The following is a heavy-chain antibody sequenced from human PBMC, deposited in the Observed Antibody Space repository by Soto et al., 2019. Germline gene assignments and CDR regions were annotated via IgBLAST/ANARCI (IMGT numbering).Heavy chain of an antibody. CDR2: ISPYDDDT. CDR1: CYTLSSYG. Sequence: APVKVSCKASCYTLSSYGISWVRQAPGQGLEGVGWISPYDDDTKYAQNLQGRVRMTTDTSTRTVYMDLRSLRSDDTAIYYCARGGYYDSSGSRNYHYYGMDVWGQGTTVTVSS. CDR3: ARGGYYDSSGSRNYHYYGMDV. J-gene: IGHJ6*02. D-gene: IGHD3-22*01. V-gene: IGHV1-18*01.